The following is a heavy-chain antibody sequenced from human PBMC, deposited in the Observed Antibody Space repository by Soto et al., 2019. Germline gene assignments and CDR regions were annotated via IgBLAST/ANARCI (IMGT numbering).Heavy chain of an antibody. CDR3: ARDYCSGGSCYSWAFDI. CDR2: INPSGGST. V-gene: IGHV1-46*01. J-gene: IGHJ3*02. D-gene: IGHD2-15*01. CDR1: GYTFTIYY. Sequence: SVKVSCTASGYTFTIYYMHCVRQAPGQGLEWMGIINPSGGSTSYAQKFQGRVTMTRDTSTSTVYMELSSLRSEDTAVYYCARDYCSGGSCYSWAFDIWGQGTMVTVSS.